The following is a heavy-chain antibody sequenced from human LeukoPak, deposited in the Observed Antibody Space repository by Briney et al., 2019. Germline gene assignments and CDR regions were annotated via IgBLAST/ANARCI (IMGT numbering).Heavy chain of an antibody. V-gene: IGHV4-30-2*01. J-gene: IGHJ4*02. CDR2: ISHGGST. D-gene: IGHD3-16*01. CDR3: TRGAGWLIDY. Sequence: SETLSLTCTVSGGSISSGGYFWSWIRQPPGKGLEWIGYISHGGSTYYSPSLESRVTISVDTSKNQFSLKLNSLTTADTAVYYCTRGAGWLIDYWGQGILVTVSS. CDR1: GGSISSGGYF.